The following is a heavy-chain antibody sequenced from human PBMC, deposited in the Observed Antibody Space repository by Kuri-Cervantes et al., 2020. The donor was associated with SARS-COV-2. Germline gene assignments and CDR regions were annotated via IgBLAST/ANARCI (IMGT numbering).Heavy chain of an antibody. J-gene: IGHJ5*02. Sequence: SETLSLTCTVSGYSISSGYYWGWIRQPPGKGLEWIGSIYHSGSTYYNPSLKSRVTISVDTSKNQFSLKLSSVTAADTAVYYCAGVNGLAAGTTASWGQGTLVTVSS. CDR1: GYSISSGYY. CDR3: AGVNGLAAGTTAS. D-gene: IGHD6-13*01. V-gene: IGHV4-38-2*02. CDR2: IYHSGST.